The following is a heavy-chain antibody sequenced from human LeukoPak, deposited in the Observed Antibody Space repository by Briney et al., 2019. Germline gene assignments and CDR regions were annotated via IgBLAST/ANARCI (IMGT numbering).Heavy chain of an antibody. V-gene: IGHV4-39*07. Sequence: SETLSLTCTVSGGSISSYYWSWIRQPPGKGLEWIGSIYYSGSTYYNPSLKSRVTISVDTSKNQFSLKLSSVTAADTAVYYCASGRGHSSGWPTFDYWGQGTLVTVSS. CDR1: GGSISSYY. CDR3: ASGRGHSSGWPTFDY. D-gene: IGHD6-19*01. J-gene: IGHJ4*02. CDR2: IYYSGST.